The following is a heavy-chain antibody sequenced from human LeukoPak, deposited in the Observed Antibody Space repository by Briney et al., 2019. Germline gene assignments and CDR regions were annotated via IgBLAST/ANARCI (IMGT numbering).Heavy chain of an antibody. V-gene: IGHV3-30-3*01. Sequence: PGGSLRLSCAASGFTLSSYAMHWVRQAPGKGLEWVAVISYDGSNKYYADSVKGRFTISRDNSKNTLYLQMNSLRAEDTAVYYCAIAAAGSFDYWGQGTLVTVSS. CDR1: GFTLSSYA. CDR2: ISYDGSNK. CDR3: AIAAAGSFDY. D-gene: IGHD6-13*01. J-gene: IGHJ4*02.